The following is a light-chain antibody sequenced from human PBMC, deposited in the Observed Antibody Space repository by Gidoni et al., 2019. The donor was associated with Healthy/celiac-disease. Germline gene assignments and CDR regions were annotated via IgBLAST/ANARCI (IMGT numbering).Light chain of an antibody. CDR1: QSLLHSNGYNY. V-gene: IGKV2-28*01. CDR2: LGS. CDR3: MQALQTPT. Sequence: DIVMTQSPLSRPVTPGEPASILCRSSQSLLHSNGYNYLDWYLQKPGQSPLLLIYLGSNRASGVPDRFSGGGSGTDFTLKISRVEAEDVGVYYCMQALQTPTFGQGTKVEIK. J-gene: IGKJ1*01.